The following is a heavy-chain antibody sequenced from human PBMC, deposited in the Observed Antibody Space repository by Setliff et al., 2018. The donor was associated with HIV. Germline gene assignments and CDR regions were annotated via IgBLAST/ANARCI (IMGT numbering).Heavy chain of an antibody. Sequence: ASVKVSCKASTYTFSSYVITWVRQAPGQGLEWMGRISVYNGNTIYAQKLQGRVIMTTDTSTSTAYMELRSPRSDDTAMYYCATQRDIVMVPGQGGFDIWAQGTMVTVSS. D-gene: IGHD2-2*01. CDR2: ISVYNGNT. V-gene: IGHV1-18*01. CDR1: TYTFSSYV. J-gene: IGHJ3*02. CDR3: ATQRDIVMVPGQGGFDI.